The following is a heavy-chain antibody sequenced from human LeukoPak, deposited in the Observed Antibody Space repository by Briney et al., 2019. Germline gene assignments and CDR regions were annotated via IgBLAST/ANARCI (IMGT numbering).Heavy chain of an antibody. V-gene: IGHV3-33*01. J-gene: IGHJ4*02. CDR2: IWYDGSNK. Sequence: GGSLRLSCAASGFTFSRYGMHWVRQAPGKGLGWVAVIWYDGSNKYYADSVKGRFTISRDNSKNTLYLQMNSLRAEDTAVYYCATGGFRNYYFDYWGQGTLVTVSS. CDR3: ATGGFRNYYFDY. D-gene: IGHD1-14*01. CDR1: GFTFSRYG.